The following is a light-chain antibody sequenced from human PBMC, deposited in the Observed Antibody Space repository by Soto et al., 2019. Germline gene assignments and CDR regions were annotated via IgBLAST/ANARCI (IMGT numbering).Light chain of an antibody. J-gene: IGLJ7*01. Sequence: QAVVTQPPSASGTPGQRVTISCSGSSSNIGSNYVYWYQQLPGTAPKLLIYRNNQRPSGVPDRFSCSKSGTSASLAISGLRSEDEADYYCAAWDDSLSGPVFGGGTQLTVL. CDR2: RNN. CDR3: AAWDDSLSGPV. V-gene: IGLV1-47*01. CDR1: SSNIGSNY.